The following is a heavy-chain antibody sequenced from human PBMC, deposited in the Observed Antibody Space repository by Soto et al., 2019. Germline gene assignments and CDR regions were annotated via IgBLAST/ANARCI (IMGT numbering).Heavy chain of an antibody. Sequence: KQSPTLSLTCAISGDSVSSNSAAWNWIRQSPSRGLEWLGRTYYRSKWYNDYAVSVKSQITINPDTSKNQFSLQLNSVTPEDTAVYYCARDRLNYNWNYRTEDYFDYWGQGTLVTVSS. CDR3: ARDRLNYNWNYRTEDYFDY. CDR2: TYYRSKWYN. J-gene: IGHJ4*02. V-gene: IGHV6-1*01. CDR1: GDSVSSNSAA. D-gene: IGHD1-7*01.